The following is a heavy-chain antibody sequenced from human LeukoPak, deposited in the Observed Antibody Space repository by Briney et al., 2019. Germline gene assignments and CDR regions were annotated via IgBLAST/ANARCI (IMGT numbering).Heavy chain of an antibody. V-gene: IGHV4-59*08. Sequence: SETLSLTCTVSGGSISSYYWSWIRQPPGKGLEWIGYIYYRGTTNYNPSLESRVTISVDTSKNRFSLKLSSVTAADTAVYYCARQRYDTLTGHNWFDPWGQGTLVTVSS. CDR3: ARQRYDTLTGHNWFDP. CDR1: GGSISSYY. D-gene: IGHD3-9*01. CDR2: IYYRGTT. J-gene: IGHJ5*02.